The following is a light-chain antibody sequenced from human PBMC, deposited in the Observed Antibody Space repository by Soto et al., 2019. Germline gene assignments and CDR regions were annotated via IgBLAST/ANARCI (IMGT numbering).Light chain of an antibody. Sequence: EIVLTQSPGTLSLSPGERATLSCRASQSISSSYFSWYQQKPDQAPRLLIYGASSRATGIPGRFSGSGSGTDFTLTISRLESEDFAVYYCQQYDNSPYTFGQGTKLEIK. CDR2: GAS. CDR1: QSISSSY. CDR3: QQYDNSPYT. J-gene: IGKJ2*01. V-gene: IGKV3-20*01.